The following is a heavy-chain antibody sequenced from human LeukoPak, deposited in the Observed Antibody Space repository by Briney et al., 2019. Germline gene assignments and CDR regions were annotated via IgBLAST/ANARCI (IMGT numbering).Heavy chain of an antibody. CDR3: ARDRAAYYYDSSGYRF. CDR2: ISSSSSYI. V-gene: IGHV3-21*01. CDR1: GFTFSSYS. D-gene: IGHD3-22*01. Sequence: PGGSLRLSCAASGFTFSSYSMNWVRQAPGKGLEWVSSISSSSSYIYYADSVKGRFTISRDNVKNSLYLQMNSLRAEDTAVYYCARDRAAYYYDSSGYRFWGQGTLVTVSS. J-gene: IGHJ4*02.